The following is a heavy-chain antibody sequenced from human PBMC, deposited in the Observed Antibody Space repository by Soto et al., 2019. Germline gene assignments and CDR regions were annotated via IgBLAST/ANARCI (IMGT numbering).Heavy chain of an antibody. V-gene: IGHV3-15*01. CDR3: TTARVTIFGVVTTDLFYF. CDR2: IKSKADGGTT. Sequence: PGGSLRLSCAASGFTFTDAWMSWVRQAPGKGLEWVGRIKSKADGGTTDYAAPVKGRFTISRDDSENTLYLQMNSLKSGDTAVYYCTTARVTIFGVVTTDLFYFWGQGALVTVSS. D-gene: IGHD3-3*01. J-gene: IGHJ4*02. CDR1: GFTFTDAW.